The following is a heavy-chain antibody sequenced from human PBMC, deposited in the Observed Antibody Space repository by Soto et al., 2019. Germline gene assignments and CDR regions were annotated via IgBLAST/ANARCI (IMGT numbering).Heavy chain of an antibody. Sequence: QVQLVESGGGVVQPGRSLRLSCAASGFTFSSYAMHWVRQAPGRGLEWMAIISYDGSNKYYADSVKGRFTISRDNSKNTLFLQMNSLRAEDTAVYYCARGGLGTVVTPENSWGQGTLVTVSS. D-gene: IGHD2-15*01. J-gene: IGHJ4*02. CDR2: ISYDGSNK. CDR1: GFTFSSYA. V-gene: IGHV3-30-3*01. CDR3: ARGGLGTVVTPENS.